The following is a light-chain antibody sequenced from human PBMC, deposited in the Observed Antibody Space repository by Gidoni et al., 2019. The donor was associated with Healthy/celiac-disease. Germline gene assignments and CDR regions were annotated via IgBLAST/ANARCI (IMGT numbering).Light chain of an antibody. Sequence: SSELTQPPSVSVSPGQTARIPCSGDALPKQYAYWYQQKTGQAPVLVIYKDSERPSGIPERFSGSSSGTTVTLTISGVQAEDEADYYCQSADSSGTYVVFGGGTKLTVL. CDR3: QSADSSGTYVV. J-gene: IGLJ2*01. CDR2: KDS. CDR1: ALPKQY. V-gene: IGLV3-25*03.